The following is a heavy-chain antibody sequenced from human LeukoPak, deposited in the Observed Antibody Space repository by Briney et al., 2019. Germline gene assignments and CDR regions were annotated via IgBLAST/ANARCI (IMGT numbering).Heavy chain of an antibody. CDR1: GGSISSGSYY. D-gene: IGHD3-3*01. J-gene: IGHJ5*02. CDR3: ARDRYDFWSGYPWFDP. V-gene: IGHV4-61*02. CDR2: IYTSGSI. Sequence: SQTLSLTCTVSGGSISSGSYYWSWIRQPAGKGLEWIGRIYTSGSINYNPSLKSRVTISVDTSKNQFSLKLSSVTAADTAVYYCARDRYDFWSGYPWFDPWGQGTLVTVSS.